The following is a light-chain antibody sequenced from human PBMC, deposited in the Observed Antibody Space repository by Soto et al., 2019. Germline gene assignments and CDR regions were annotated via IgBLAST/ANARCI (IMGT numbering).Light chain of an antibody. CDR3: QQYGTSPLT. CDR1: QSVTVNS. CDR2: AAS. J-gene: IGKJ4*01. V-gene: IGKV3-20*01. Sequence: EILLTQSPSTLSLSPGEGFTLXXRASQSVTVNSLAWYQQKPCQAPRIXIYAASTRAAAVPDRFSGSGAGTDFTLTISTLEPEDSAVYYCQQYGTSPLTFGGGTKVDIK.